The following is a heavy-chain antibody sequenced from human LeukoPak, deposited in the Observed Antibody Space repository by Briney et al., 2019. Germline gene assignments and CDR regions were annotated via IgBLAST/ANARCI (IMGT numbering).Heavy chain of an antibody. CDR1: GFTFSIYS. J-gene: IGHJ4*02. CDR3: ARVAPGHDIGRGYFDY. CDR2: ITSNSGTI. V-gene: IGHV3-48*01. Sequence: GGSLRLSCAASGFTFSIYSMNWVRQAPGKGLEWISYITSNSGTIYYTDSVKGRFTISRDNAKNSLYLQMNSLRAEDTAVYYCARVAPGHDIGRGYFDYWGQGTLVTVSS. D-gene: IGHD2-21*01.